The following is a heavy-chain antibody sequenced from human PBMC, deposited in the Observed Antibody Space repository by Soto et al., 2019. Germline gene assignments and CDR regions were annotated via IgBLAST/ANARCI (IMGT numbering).Heavy chain of an antibody. D-gene: IGHD6-19*01. V-gene: IGHV1-8*01. Sequence: GASVKVSCKASGYTFTSYDINWVRQATGQGLEWMGWMNPNSGNTGYAQKFQGRVTMTRNTSISTAYMELSSLRSEDTAVYYCARTPLIAVAGEFDYWGQGTLVTVSS. CDR3: ARTPLIAVAGEFDY. CDR1: GYTFTSYD. J-gene: IGHJ4*02. CDR2: MNPNSGNT.